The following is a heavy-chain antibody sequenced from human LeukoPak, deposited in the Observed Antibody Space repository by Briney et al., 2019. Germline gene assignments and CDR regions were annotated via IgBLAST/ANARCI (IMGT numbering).Heavy chain of an antibody. V-gene: IGHV3-7*05. J-gene: IGHJ3*02. Sequence: PGGSLRLSCAASGFTFSSYWMSWVRQAPGKGLQWVANIKQDGSEKYYVDSVKGRFTISRDNAKNSLSLQMNSLRAEDTAVYYCARYSSSWHAYDIWGQGTMAPSLQ. CDR2: IKQDGSEK. CDR3: ARYSSSWHAYDI. CDR1: GFTFSSYW. D-gene: IGHD6-13*01.